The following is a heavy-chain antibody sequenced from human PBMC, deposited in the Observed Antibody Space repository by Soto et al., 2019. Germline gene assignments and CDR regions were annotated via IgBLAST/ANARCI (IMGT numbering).Heavy chain of an antibody. D-gene: IGHD3-3*01. CDR2: IYYSGST. CDR3: ARGGDITILGPGWFDP. V-gene: IGHV4-31*03. Sequence: QVQLQESGPGLVKPSQTLSLTCTVSGGSISSGGYYWSWIRQHPGKGLEWIGYIYYSGSTYYNPSLKRRVTLSVDSSKNQFSLKLSSVTAADTAVYYCARGGDITILGPGWFDPWGQGTLVTVSS. J-gene: IGHJ5*02. CDR1: GGSISSGGYY.